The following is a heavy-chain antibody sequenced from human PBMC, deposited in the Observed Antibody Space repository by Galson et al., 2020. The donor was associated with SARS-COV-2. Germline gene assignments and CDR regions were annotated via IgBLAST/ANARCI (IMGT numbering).Heavy chain of an antibody. V-gene: IGHV3-9*01. J-gene: IGHJ4*02. CDR1: GFRFDDYN. CDR2: ISWNSGSI. CDR3: AKGGHCSSNSCSWGPDY. D-gene: IGHD2-2*03. Sequence: GGSLRLSCAASGFRFDDYNMHWVRQGPGKGLEWVSGISWNSGSIGYADSVKGRFTISRDNAKNSLDLQMNSLRTDDTAFYYCAKGGHCSSNSCSWGPDYWGQGTLVIVSS.